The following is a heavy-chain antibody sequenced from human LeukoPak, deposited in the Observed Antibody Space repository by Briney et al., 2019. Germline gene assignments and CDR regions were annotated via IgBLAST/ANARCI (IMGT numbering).Heavy chain of an antibody. D-gene: IGHD6-13*01. Sequence: GGSLRLSCAASGFTFSNFAMTWVRQAPGKGLEWVSSIVGSSTYYADSLKGRFTISRDNAKNSLYLQMNSLRAEDTAVYYCARIGAGSSRDYWGQGTLVTVSS. CDR2: IVGSSTY. V-gene: IGHV3-21*01. CDR1: GFTFSNFA. J-gene: IGHJ4*02. CDR3: ARIGAGSSRDY.